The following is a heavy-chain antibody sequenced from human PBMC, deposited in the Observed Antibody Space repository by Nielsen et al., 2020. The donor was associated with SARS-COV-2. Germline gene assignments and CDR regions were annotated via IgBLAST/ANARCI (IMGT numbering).Heavy chain of an antibody. Sequence: SVKVSCKASGYTFTCYYIHWVRQSPGQVLEWMVWINPNTGNTKYAQKFQDWVTMTRDTSINTAYIELSRLRSDDMAVYFCARRGHDNSGYYWDYWGQGTLVTVSS. J-gene: IGHJ4*02. V-gene: IGHV1-2*04. CDR2: INPNTGNT. D-gene: IGHD3-22*01. CDR1: GYTFTCYY. CDR3: ARRGHDNSGYYWDY.